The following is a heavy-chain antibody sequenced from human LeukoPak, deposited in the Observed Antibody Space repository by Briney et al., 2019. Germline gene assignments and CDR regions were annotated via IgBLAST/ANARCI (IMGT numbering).Heavy chain of an antibody. V-gene: IGHV4-34*01. D-gene: IGHD3-22*01. CDR2: INHSGST. Sequence: PSETLSLTCAVYGGSFSGYYWSWIRQPPGKGLEWIGEINHSGSTNYNPSLKSRVTISVDTSKNQFSLKLSSVTAADTAVYYCARDSRNLYYDNGDYCGGQGTLVTVSS. CDR1: GGSFSGYY. J-gene: IGHJ4*02. CDR3: ARDSRNLYYDNGDYC.